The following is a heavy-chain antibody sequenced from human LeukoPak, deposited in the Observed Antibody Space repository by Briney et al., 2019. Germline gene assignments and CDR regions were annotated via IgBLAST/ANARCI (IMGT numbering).Heavy chain of an antibody. CDR2: IYYTGGT. V-gene: IGHV4-39*01. CDR1: GGSNTSSSYY. J-gene: IGHJ4*02. CDR3: ARHRGSSSLFDY. Sequence: PSETLSLTCSVSGGSNTSSSYYWGWIRQPPEKGLEWIGSIYYTGGTYYSPSLKSRVTISVDTSKNQFSLKLSSVTAADTAVYYCARHRGSSSLFDYWGQGTLVTVSS. D-gene: IGHD6-6*01.